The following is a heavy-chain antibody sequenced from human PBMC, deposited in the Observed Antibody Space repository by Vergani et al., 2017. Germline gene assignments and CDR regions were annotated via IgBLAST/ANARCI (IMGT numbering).Heavy chain of an antibody. D-gene: IGHD3-16*02. J-gene: IGHJ4*02. Sequence: EVQLLESGGGLVQPGGSLRLSCAASGFTFSSYAMSWVRQAPGKGLEWVSAISGSGGSTYYADSVKGRFTISRDNSKNTLYLQMNSLRADDTAVYYCAKDPEYVWWSYRRDYWGQGTLVTVSS. CDR3: AKDPEYVWWSYRRDY. V-gene: IGHV3-23*01. CDR1: GFTFSSYA. CDR2: ISGSGGST.